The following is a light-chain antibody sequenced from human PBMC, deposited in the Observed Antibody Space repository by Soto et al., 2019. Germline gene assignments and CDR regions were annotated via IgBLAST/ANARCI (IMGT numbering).Light chain of an antibody. Sequence: IQMTQSPSTLSAFVGDSVAITCRASQTISNFLAWYQQKPGKAPKLLFYRASNLEGGVPSRFSGGGSGTEFTLTINSLQPDDSATYYCQQYKSYPWTFGQGTKVEIK. J-gene: IGKJ1*01. CDR2: RAS. CDR3: QQYKSYPWT. CDR1: QTISNF. V-gene: IGKV1-5*03.